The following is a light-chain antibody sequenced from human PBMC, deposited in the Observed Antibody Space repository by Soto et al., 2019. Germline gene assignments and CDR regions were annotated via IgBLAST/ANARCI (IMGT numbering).Light chain of an antibody. J-gene: IGKJ5*01. V-gene: IGKV1-5*01. CDR1: QSISSW. CDR2: DAS. CDR3: QQAASFPIT. Sequence: DIQMTQSASTLSASVGDRVTITCRASQSISSWLAWYQQKPGKAPKLLIYDASSLESGVPSRFSGSGSGTEFTLTINGLQPEDFATYYCQQAASFPITFGQGTRLEIK.